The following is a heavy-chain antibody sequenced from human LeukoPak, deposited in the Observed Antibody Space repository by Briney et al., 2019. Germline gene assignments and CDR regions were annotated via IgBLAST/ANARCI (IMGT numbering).Heavy chain of an antibody. V-gene: IGHV4-39*01. CDR3: ASGWELRRGDAFDI. D-gene: IGHD1-26*01. CDR2: IYYSGST. J-gene: IGHJ3*02. Sequence: SQTLSLTCTVSAGSISSRSYCWGWIRQPPVKGLEWIGSIYYSGSTYYNPSVKSRFTISVDPAQNPFSLKLSSMTAADSAVYYCASGWELRRGDAFDIWGQGTVVTVSS. CDR1: AGSISSRSYC.